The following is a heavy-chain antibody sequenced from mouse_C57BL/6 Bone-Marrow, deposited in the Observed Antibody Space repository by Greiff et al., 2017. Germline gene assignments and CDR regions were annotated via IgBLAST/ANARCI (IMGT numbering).Heavy chain of an antibody. Sequence: EVQLQQSGPELVKPGASVKISCKASGYSFTGYYMNWVKQSPEKSLEWIGEINPSTGGTTYNQKFKAKATLTVDKSSSTAYMQLKSLTSEDSAVYYCAIYDYDGAMDYWGQGTSVTVSS. CDR2: INPSTGGT. V-gene: IGHV1-42*01. J-gene: IGHJ4*01. CDR3: AIYDYDGAMDY. D-gene: IGHD2-4*01. CDR1: GYSFTGYY.